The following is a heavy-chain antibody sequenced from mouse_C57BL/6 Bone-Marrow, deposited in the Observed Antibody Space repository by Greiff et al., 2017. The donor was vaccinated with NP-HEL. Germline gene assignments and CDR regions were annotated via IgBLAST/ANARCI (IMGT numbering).Heavy chain of an antibody. CDR3: ARDGSREKNY. V-gene: IGHV3-6*01. Sequence: EVQLQQSGPGLVKPSQSLSLPCSFTGYSITSGYYWNWIRQFPGNKLEWMGYISYDGSNNYNPSLKNRISITRDTSKNQFFLKLNSVTTEDTATYYCARDGSREKNYWGQGTTLTVSS. D-gene: IGHD1-1*01. J-gene: IGHJ2*01. CDR1: GYSITSGYY. CDR2: ISYDGSN.